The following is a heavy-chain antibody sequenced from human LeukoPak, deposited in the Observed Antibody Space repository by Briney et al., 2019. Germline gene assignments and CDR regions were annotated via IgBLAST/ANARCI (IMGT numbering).Heavy chain of an antibody. CDR1: GYTFTAYF. V-gene: IGHV1-2*02. Sequence: ASVKVSCKASGYTFTAYFMHWVRQAPGQGLEWMGWINPNTGGTMYAQNLQGRVTMTRDTSISTAYMEVSSLRSDDTAVCYCARVVAAQPSKYSYGMDVWGQGTTVTVSS. J-gene: IGHJ6*02. D-gene: IGHD6-19*01. CDR2: INPNTGGT. CDR3: ARVVAAQPSKYSYGMDV.